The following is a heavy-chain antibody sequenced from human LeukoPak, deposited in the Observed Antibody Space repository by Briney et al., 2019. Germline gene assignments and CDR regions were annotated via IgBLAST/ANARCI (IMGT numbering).Heavy chain of an antibody. Sequence: ASVKVSCKASGYTFTSYDINWVRQATRQGPEWMGWMNPNSGNTGYAQKFQGRVTITRNTSISTAYMELSSLRSEDTAVYYCARGRGYSYGNFDYWGQGTLVTVSS. CDR2: MNPNSGNT. J-gene: IGHJ4*02. D-gene: IGHD5-18*01. CDR3: ARGRGYSYGNFDY. V-gene: IGHV1-8*03. CDR1: GYTFTSYD.